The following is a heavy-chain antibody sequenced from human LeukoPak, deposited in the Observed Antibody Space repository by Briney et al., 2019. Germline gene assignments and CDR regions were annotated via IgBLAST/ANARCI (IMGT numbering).Heavy chain of an antibody. Sequence: GGSLRLSCAASGFTFSRYTMTWVRLAPGKGLEWVSSISSSGSPYYADSVRGRFNISRDNAKNSLNLQMNGLRAEDTAIYYCARDKLVSNIPTGLPYWGQGTLVTVSS. D-gene: IGHD1-1*01. V-gene: IGHV3-21*01. J-gene: IGHJ4*02. CDR3: ARDKLVSNIPTGLPY. CDR2: ISSSGSP. CDR1: GFTFSRYT.